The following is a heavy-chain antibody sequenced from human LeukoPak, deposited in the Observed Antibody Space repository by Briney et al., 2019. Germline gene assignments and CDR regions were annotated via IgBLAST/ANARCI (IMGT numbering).Heavy chain of an antibody. CDR1: GGSISSYY. CDR2: IYYSGST. Sequence: SETLSLTCTVSGGSISSYYWSWIRPPPGKGLEWIGYIYYSGSTNYNPSLKSRVTISVDTSKNQFSLKLSSVTAADTAVYYCARDDTAMVPDYWGQGTLVTVSS. J-gene: IGHJ4*02. D-gene: IGHD5-18*01. V-gene: IGHV4-59*01. CDR3: ARDDTAMVPDY.